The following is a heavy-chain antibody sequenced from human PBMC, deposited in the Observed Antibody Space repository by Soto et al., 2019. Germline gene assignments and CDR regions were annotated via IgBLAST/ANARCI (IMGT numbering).Heavy chain of an antibody. CDR1: GGSISSGGYY. J-gene: IGHJ5*02. V-gene: IGHV4-31*03. D-gene: IGHD6-25*01. CDR2: IYHSGST. CDR3: AREAAGILNWFDP. Sequence: QVQLQESGPGLVKPSQTLSLTCTVSGGSISSGGYYWSWIRQHPGKGLEWIGYIYHSGSTYYNPSLKSRGTISVDTSKNQFSLKLSSVTVADTAVYYCAREAAGILNWFDPWGQGTLVTVSS.